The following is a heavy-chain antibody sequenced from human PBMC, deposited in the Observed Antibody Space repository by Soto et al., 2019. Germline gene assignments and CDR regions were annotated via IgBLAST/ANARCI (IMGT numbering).Heavy chain of an antibody. CDR1: GGTFSSYT. V-gene: IGHV1-69*02. CDR3: ARGGCSSTSCYGKGFDY. Sequence: QVQLVQSGAEVQKPGSSVKVSCKASGGTFSSYTISWVRQAPGQGLEWMGRIIPILGIANYAQKFQGRVTITADKSTSTAYMELSSLRSEDTAVYYCARGGCSSTSCYGKGFDYWGQGTLVTVSS. J-gene: IGHJ4*02. CDR2: IIPILGIA. D-gene: IGHD2-2*01.